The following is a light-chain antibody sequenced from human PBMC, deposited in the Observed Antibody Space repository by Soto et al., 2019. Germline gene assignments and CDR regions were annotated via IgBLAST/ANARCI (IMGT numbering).Light chain of an antibody. Sequence: TQSRATLSAVVLNRPTITCGASQTISSWLAWFQQKQGRAPKFLSYKASSLKNGVPLRFRGSRSGTEFTLTISSLKPDDFATYYCQQFNTSPWTFGQGTKVDIK. CDR1: QTISSW. CDR2: KAS. V-gene: IGKV1-5*03. J-gene: IGKJ1*01. CDR3: QQFNTSPWT.